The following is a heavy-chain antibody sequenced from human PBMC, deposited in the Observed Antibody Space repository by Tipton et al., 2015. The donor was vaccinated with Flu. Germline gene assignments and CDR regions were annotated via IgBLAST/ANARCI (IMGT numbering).Heavy chain of an antibody. J-gene: IGHJ4*02. V-gene: IGHV4-4*07. CDR1: GGSINGFY. CDR3: ARDDSGFNDY. D-gene: IGHD3-22*01. Sequence: TLSLTCSVSGGSINGFYWSWIRQPAGKGLEWIGRIHSSGNTNYNPSLKSRVTMSADTSKNQFSLKLTSVTAADTAVYYCARDDSGFNDYWGPGTLVTVSS. CDR2: IHSSGNT.